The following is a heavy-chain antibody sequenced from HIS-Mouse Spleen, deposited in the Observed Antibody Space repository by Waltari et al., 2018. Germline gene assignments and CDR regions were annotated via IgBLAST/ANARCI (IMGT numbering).Heavy chain of an antibody. CDR3: ARIAEGYTSGWYAFDY. CDR2: IDWDYDK. Sequence: QVTLRESGPALVKPTQNLTLTCTFSGFSLSTSGMCVSGIRQPPGKALEWLARIDWDYDKYYRTSLKNRLTISKDTSKNQVVLTMTNMDPVDTATYYCARIAEGYTSGWYAFDYWGQGTLVTVSS. V-gene: IGHV2-70*15. D-gene: IGHD6-19*01. J-gene: IGHJ4*02. CDR1: GFSLSTSGMC.